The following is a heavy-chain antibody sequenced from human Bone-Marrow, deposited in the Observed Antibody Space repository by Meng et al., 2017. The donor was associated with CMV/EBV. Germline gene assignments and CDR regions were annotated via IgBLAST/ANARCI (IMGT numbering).Heavy chain of an antibody. V-gene: IGHV4-39*01. CDR2: IYYSGST. CDR1: GGSISSSSYY. J-gene: IGHJ4*02. CDR3: ARRGRTGTTSYDY. D-gene: IGHD1-1*01. Sequence: SCTVSGGSISSSSYYWGWIRQPPGKGLEWIGSIYYSGSTYYNPSLKSRVTISVDTSKNQFSLKLSSMTAADTAVYYCARRGRTGTTSYDYWGQGTLVTVSS.